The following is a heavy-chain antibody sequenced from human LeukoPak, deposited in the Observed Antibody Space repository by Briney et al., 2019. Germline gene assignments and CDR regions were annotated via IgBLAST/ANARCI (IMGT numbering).Heavy chain of an antibody. CDR3: ARATVTMGWFDP. CDR1: GASISSSNYY. Sequence: SETLSLTCTVSGASISSSNYYWGWLRQPPGKGLEWIGSIYHSGSTSYIPSLQSRVTISVDTAKNQFSLKLSSVTAADTAVYYCARATVTMGWFDPWGQGTLVTVSS. D-gene: IGHD4-17*01. J-gene: IGHJ5*02. V-gene: IGHV4-39*01. CDR2: IYHSGST.